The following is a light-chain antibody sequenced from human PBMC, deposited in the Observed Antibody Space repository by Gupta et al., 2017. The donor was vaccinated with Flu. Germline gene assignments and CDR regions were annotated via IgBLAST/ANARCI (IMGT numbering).Light chain of an antibody. V-gene: IGLV2-23*02. J-gene: IGLJ1*01. CDR1: SSGIGSYNL. Sequence: QSALRQPASVTGFPGQSLTISCTGTSSGIGSYNLVSWYQQHPNKAPKLMIYEVNKRPSGVSDRFSGSKSGNTASLTISGLQAEDEADYYCCSFAGTYIFGTGTKVGVL. CDR3: CSFAGTYI. CDR2: EVN.